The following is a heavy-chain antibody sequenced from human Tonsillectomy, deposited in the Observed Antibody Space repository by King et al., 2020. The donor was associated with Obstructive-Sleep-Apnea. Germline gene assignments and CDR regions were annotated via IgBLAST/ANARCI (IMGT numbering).Heavy chain of an antibody. V-gene: IGHV3-30*04. CDR3: ARVNWNDALWYYYYGMDV. Sequence: VQLVESGGGVVQPGRSLRLSCAASGFTFSSYAMHLVRQAPGKGLEWVAVISYEGSNKYYAESVKGRFTISRDNSKNTLYLQMNSLRAEDTAVYYCARVNWNDALWYYYYGMDVWGQGTTVTVSS. CDR2: ISYEGSNK. CDR1: GFTFSSYA. D-gene: IGHD1-1*01. J-gene: IGHJ6*02.